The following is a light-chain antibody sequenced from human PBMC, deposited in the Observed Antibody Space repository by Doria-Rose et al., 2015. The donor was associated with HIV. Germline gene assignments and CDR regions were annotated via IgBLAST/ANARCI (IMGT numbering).Light chain of an antibody. CDR1: QSVSANY. Sequence: TQSPGTLSLSPGERATLSCRASQSVSANYLAWYQQRPGQSPRLLIYGAAVRATDIPDRCSGSGSGTDFTLTISRLEPEDFAVYYCHQYASSRTFGQGTKVEIK. V-gene: IGKV3-20*01. CDR3: HQYASSRT. CDR2: GAA. J-gene: IGKJ1*01.